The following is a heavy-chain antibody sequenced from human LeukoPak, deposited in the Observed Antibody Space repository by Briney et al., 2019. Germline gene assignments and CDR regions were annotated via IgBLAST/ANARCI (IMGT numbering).Heavy chain of an antibody. CDR2: IYATGTTST. J-gene: IGHJ4*02. CDR3: ARFKSSGWYYFDN. Sequence: SETLSLTCSVTGASVNRGYYHWSWIRQPPGKTLGWIGDIYATGTTSTRFSPSLLSRATISVDTSQNQFSLTLNSATAADTAVYFCARFKSSGWYYFDNWGQGITVIVSS. D-gene: IGHD6-19*01. CDR1: GASVNRGYYH. V-gene: IGHV4-61*01.